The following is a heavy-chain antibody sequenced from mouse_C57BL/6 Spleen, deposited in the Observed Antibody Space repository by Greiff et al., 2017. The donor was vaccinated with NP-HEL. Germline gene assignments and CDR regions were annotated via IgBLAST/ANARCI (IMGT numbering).Heavy chain of an antibody. V-gene: IGHV1-20*01. D-gene: IGHD2-2*01. J-gene: IGHJ1*03. CDR1: GYSFTGYF. Sequence: EVQLQQSGPELVKPGDSVKISCKASGYSFTGYFMNWVMQSHGKSLEWIGRINPYNGDTFYNQKFKGKATLTVDKSSSTAHMELRSLTSEDSAVYYCARDGYDVGDFDVWGTGTTVTVSS. CDR3: ARDGYDVGDFDV. CDR2: INPYNGDT.